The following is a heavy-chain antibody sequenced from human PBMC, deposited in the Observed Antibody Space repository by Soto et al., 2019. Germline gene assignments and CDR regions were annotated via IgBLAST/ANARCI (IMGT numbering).Heavy chain of an antibody. CDR2: ISGSGGST. CDR3: AKNCYVTFSSAAH. D-gene: IGHD6-6*01. Sequence: EVQLLESGGGLVQPGGSLRLSCAASGFTFTTYAMSWVRQAPGKGQEWVSAISGSGGSTYYTDSVKGRFTISRVNSNNTLYLQTNRLRAEDTPVYYSAKNCYVTFSSAAHWGQGTLVTVSS. CDR1: GFTFTTYA. J-gene: IGHJ4*02. V-gene: IGHV3-23*01.